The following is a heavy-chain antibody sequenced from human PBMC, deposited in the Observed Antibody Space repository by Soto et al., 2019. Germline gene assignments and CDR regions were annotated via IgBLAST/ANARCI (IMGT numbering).Heavy chain of an antibody. J-gene: IGHJ6*02. Sequence: PGDSVNSSCNGSGYSFTIYLIGWVRQKNGKGLEWMGIIYPGDSDTRYSPSFQGQVTISADKSISTAYLQWSSLKASDTAMYYCARRVGGNSQYYYYGMDVWGQGTTVTVSS. CDR1: GYSFTIYL. CDR3: ARRVGGNSQYYYYGMDV. CDR2: IYPGDSDT. V-gene: IGHV5-51*01. D-gene: IGHD4-4*01.